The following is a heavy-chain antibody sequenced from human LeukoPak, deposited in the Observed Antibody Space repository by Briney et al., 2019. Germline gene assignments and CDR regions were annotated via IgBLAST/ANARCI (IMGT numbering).Heavy chain of an antibody. CDR3: ARGYVEMATTAFLRFDY. J-gene: IGHJ4*02. Sequence: ASVKVSCKASGYTFTGYYMHWVRQAPGQGLEWMGWINPNSGGTNYAQKFQGRVTMTRDTSISTVYMELSRLRSDDTAVYYCARGYVEMATTAFLRFDYWGQGTLVTVSS. CDR2: INPNSGGT. CDR1: GYTFTGYY. D-gene: IGHD5-24*01. V-gene: IGHV1-2*02.